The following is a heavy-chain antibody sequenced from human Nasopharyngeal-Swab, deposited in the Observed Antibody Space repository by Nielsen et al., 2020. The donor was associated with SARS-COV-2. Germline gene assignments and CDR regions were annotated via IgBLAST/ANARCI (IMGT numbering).Heavy chain of an antibody. CDR2: ISGSNNYT. V-gene: IGHV3-21*06. J-gene: IGHJ6*02. Sequence: WIRQPPGKGLEWVASISGSNNYTYYADPVKGRFTISGDNAKNSLFLQVNSLRAEDTAVYYCAREGGRFSSTWYYYSYGMDVWGQGTTVTVSS. D-gene: IGHD6-13*01. CDR3: AREGGRFSSTWYYYSYGMDV.